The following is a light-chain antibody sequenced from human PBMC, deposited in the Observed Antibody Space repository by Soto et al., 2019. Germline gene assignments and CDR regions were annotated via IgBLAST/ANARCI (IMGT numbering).Light chain of an antibody. CDR3: QQYGTSPWT. CDR2: GAR. V-gene: IGKV3-20*01. CDR1: QNVDSNY. J-gene: IGKJ1*01. Sequence: EIVLTQSPGTLSLSPGEEATLSCRASQNVDSNYLAWYQQKPGQAPRLLIYGARTRATGVPDRFSASGSGTDFSLTISRLEPEDFAVYYCQQYGTSPWTFGQGTKVDIK.